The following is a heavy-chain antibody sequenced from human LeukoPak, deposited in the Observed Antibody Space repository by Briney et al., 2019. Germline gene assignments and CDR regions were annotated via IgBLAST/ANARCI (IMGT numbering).Heavy chain of an antibody. CDR2: INPNSGGT. D-gene: IGHD3-10*01. CDR3: ASNYYGSGSYFH. J-gene: IGHJ4*02. V-gene: IGHV1-2*02. Sequence: ASVKVSCKASGYTFTGYYMHWVRQAPGQGLEWMGWINPNSGGTNCAQKFQGRVTMTRDTSISTAYMELSRLRSDDTAVYYCASNYYGSGSYFHWGQGTLVTVSS. CDR1: GYTFTGYY.